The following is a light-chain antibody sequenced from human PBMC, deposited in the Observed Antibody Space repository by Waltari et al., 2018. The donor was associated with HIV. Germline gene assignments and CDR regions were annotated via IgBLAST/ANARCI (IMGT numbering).Light chain of an antibody. Sequence: QSALTQPPSASGSPGQSVTISCTGTSTDVGGYKSVSWYQPHPGKAPKLIIYEVNKRPSGVPDRFSGSKSGNTASLTVSGLQTEDEADYYCSSYTGTNNYVFGTGTKVTVL. CDR1: STDVGGYKS. CDR3: SSYTGTNNYV. CDR2: EVN. V-gene: IGLV2-8*01. J-gene: IGLJ1*01.